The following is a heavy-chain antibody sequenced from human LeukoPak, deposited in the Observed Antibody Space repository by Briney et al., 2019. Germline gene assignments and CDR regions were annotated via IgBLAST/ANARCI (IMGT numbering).Heavy chain of an antibody. CDR1: GFTFSYYN. V-gene: IGHV3-21*01. D-gene: IGHD6-13*01. CDR3: AREVAGGTHFDS. CDR2: VSTTSNYI. Sequence: GGSLRLSCAASGFTFSYYNMNWVRQAPGKGLEWVSSVSTTSNYIYYGDSVKGRFTISRDDAKNSLYLHMNSLRDEDSAVYYCAREVAGGTHFDSWGQGTLVTVSS. J-gene: IGHJ4*02.